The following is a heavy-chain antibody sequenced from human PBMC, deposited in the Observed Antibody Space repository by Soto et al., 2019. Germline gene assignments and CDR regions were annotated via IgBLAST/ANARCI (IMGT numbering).Heavy chain of an antibody. Sequence: EVQLLEAGGGLVQPGGSLRLSCAASGFTFSSYAMSWVRQAPGKGLEWVSAISGSGGSTYYADSVKGRFTISRDNSNNTLYLQMNSLRAEDTVVYYCAKHLWFGEFDYWGQGTLVTVSS. CDR3: AKHLWFGEFDY. CDR1: GFTFSSYA. J-gene: IGHJ4*02. V-gene: IGHV3-23*01. CDR2: ISGSGGST. D-gene: IGHD3-10*01.